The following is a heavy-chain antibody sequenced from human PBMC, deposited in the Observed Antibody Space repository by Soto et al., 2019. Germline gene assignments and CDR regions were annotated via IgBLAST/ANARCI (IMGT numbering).Heavy chain of an antibody. Sequence: EVQLVESGGGLVQPGRSLRLSCAASGFTFDDYAMHWVRQAPGKGLEWVSGISWNSGSIGYADSVKGRFTISRDNAKNSLYLQMNSLRAQDTALYYCAKGQNWNYAHDAFDIWGQGTMVTVSS. CDR2: ISWNSGSI. J-gene: IGHJ3*02. CDR1: GFTFDDYA. D-gene: IGHD1-7*01. CDR3: AKGQNWNYAHDAFDI. V-gene: IGHV3-9*01.